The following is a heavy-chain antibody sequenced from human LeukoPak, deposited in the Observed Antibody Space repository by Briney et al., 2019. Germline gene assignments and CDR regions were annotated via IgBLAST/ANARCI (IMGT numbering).Heavy chain of an antibody. Sequence: SETLSLTCTVSGGSISSADYYWSWIRQPPGKGLKWIGYIYYSGNTYYNPSLKSRVTISLDTSKNQFSLKLSSVTAADTAVYYCARDAGDWGQGTLVTVSS. V-gene: IGHV4-30-4*01. CDR2: IYYSGNT. CDR1: GGSISSADYY. D-gene: IGHD3-10*01. J-gene: IGHJ4*02. CDR3: ARDAGD.